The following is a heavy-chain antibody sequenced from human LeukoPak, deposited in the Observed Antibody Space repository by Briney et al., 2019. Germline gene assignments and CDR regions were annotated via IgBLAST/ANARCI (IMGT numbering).Heavy chain of an antibody. D-gene: IGHD4-11*01. J-gene: IGHJ6*03. Sequence: GGSLRLSCAASGFTCSDYSMNWVRQAPGKGLEWVSYISSSGFTINYADSVKGRFTISRDNANNSLYLQMNSLRAEDTAVYYCARGVPKTSYYYYYMDVWGKGTTVTVSS. V-gene: IGHV3-48*01. CDR3: ARGVPKTSYYYYYMDV. CDR2: ISSSGFTI. CDR1: GFTCSDYS.